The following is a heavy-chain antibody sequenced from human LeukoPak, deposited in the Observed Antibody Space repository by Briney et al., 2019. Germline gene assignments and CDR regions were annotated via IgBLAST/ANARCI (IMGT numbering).Heavy chain of an antibody. V-gene: IGHV3-23*01. CDR2: ISGSGGST. CDR3: ASSALRYFDWFPNYYYYGMDV. Sequence: GGSLRLSCAASGFTFSSYAMSWVRQAPGKGLEWVSAISGSGGSTYYADSVKGRFTISRDNSKNTLYLQMNSLRAEDTAVYYCASSALRYFDWFPNYYYYGMDVWGQGTTVTVSS. J-gene: IGHJ6*02. D-gene: IGHD3-9*01. CDR1: GFTFSSYA.